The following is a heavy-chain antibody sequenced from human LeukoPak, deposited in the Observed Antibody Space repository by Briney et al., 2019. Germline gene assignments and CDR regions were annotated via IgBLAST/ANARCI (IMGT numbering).Heavy chain of an antibody. CDR1: GFTFSRYA. V-gene: IGHV3-23*01. CDR3: ARNPPDYFDSSVYYYYFDS. CDR2: ISGSGDTT. D-gene: IGHD3-22*01. Sequence: GGSLRLSCTASGFTFSRYAMSWVRQAPGKGLEWVSSISGSGDTTYYPDSVKGRVTISRDNSRDTLSLQMNSLTAEDAAVYYCARNPPDYFDSSVYYYYFDSWGQGTLVTVSS. J-gene: IGHJ4*02.